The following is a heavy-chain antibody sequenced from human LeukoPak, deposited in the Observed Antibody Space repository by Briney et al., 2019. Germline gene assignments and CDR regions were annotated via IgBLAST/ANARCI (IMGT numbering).Heavy chain of an antibody. D-gene: IGHD2-15*01. J-gene: IGHJ2*01. CDR2: ISYDGSNK. CDR3: AREDGYCSGGSCYHAFDI. Sequence: QPGGSLRLSCAASGFTFSSYAMHWVRQAPGKGLEWVAVISYDGSNKYYADSVKGRFTISRDNSKNTLYLQMNSLRAEDTAVYYCAREDGYCSGGSCYHAFDIWGRGTLVTVSS. V-gene: IGHV3-30-3*01. CDR1: GFTFSSYA.